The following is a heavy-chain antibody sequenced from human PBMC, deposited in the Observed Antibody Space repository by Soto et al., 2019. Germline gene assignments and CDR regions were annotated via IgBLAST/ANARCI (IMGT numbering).Heavy chain of an antibody. J-gene: IGHJ6*02. CDR1: GGSISSGGYY. Sequence: PSETLSLTCTVSGGSISSGGYYWSWIRQHPGKGLEWIGYIYYSGSTYYNPSLKSRVTISVDTSKNQFSLKLSSVTAADTAVYYCAQKLLEFGRGYYYGMDVWGQGTTVTVSS. CDR3: AQKLLEFGRGYYYGMDV. V-gene: IGHV4-31*03. CDR2: IYYSGST. D-gene: IGHD6-19*01.